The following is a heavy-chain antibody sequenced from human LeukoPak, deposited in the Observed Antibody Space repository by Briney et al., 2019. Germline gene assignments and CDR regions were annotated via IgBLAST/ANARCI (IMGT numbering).Heavy chain of an antibody. Sequence: SETLSLTCTVSGGSISSSSYYWGWIRQPPGKGLEWIGSIYYSGSTYYNPSLKSRVTIPVDTSKNQFSLKLSSVTAADTAVYYCARGAYDSSGYYSFDYWGQGTLVTVSS. CDR3: ARGAYDSSGYYSFDY. D-gene: IGHD3-22*01. V-gene: IGHV4-39*07. CDR2: IYYSGST. J-gene: IGHJ4*02. CDR1: GGSISSSSYY.